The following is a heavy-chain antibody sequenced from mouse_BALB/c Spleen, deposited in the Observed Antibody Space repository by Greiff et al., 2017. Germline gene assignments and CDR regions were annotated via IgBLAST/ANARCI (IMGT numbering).Heavy chain of an antibody. J-gene: IGHJ2*01. D-gene: IGHD2-1*01. V-gene: IGHV1-20*02. CDR3: ATGYGNYPPDY. CDR1: GYSFTGYF. CDR2: INPYNGDT. Sequence: EVQLQQSGPELVKPGASVKKSCKASGYSFTGYFMNWVMQSHGKSLEWIGRINPYNGDTFYNQKFKGKATLTVDKSSSTAHMELRSLASEDSAVYYCATGYGNYPPDYWGQGTTLTVSS.